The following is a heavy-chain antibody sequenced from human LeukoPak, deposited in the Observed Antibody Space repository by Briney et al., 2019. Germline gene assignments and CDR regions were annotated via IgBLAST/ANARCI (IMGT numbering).Heavy chain of an antibody. CDR2: INPNSGGT. CDR1: GYAFTGYF. Sequence: GASVKVSCKASGYAFTGYFIHWVRQAPGQGLEWMGWINPNSGGTNYAQKFQGRVTMTRDTSIITAYMELSRLSSDDTAVYYCARDQDSSGYYYSTYHYYMDVWGKGTTVTVSS. CDR3: ARDQDSSGYYYSTYHYYMDV. J-gene: IGHJ6*03. D-gene: IGHD3-22*01. V-gene: IGHV1-2*02.